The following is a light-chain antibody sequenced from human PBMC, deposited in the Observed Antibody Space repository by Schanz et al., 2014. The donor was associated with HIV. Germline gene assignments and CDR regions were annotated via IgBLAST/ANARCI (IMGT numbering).Light chain of an antibody. V-gene: IGLV2-8*01. CDR1: SSDVGGYNY. Sequence: QSALTQPPSASGTPGQSVTISCTGTSSDVGGYNYVSWYQQHPGKAPKLMIYEVSERPSGVPDRFSGSKSGNTASLSISGLQPEDEADYYCSSYSVYGARGVIVGTGTKLTVL. J-gene: IGLJ1*01. CDR2: EVS. CDR3: SSYSVYGARGVI.